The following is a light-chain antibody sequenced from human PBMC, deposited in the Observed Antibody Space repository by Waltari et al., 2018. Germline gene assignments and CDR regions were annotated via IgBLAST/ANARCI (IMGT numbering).Light chain of an antibody. J-gene: IGLJ3*02. V-gene: IGLV1-44*01. Sequence: QSVLTQPPLASGTPGQRATISCSGNSPNIGINTVTWYQQLPGTAPKLLIYANYHRPSGVPDRFSASKSDTSASLAISGLQSEDEADYFCATWDDSLNGRVFGGGTKLAVL. CDR3: ATWDDSLNGRV. CDR1: SPNIGINT. CDR2: ANY.